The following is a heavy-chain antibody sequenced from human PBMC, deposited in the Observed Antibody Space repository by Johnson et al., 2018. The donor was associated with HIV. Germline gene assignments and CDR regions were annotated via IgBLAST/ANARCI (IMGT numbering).Heavy chain of an antibody. J-gene: IGHJ3*02. Sequence: QVQLVESGGGLVQPGGSLRLSCAASGFSFSDSAMHCVRQAPGKGLEWVAVISGSGGSTYYADSVKGRFTISRENAKNSLYLQMNSLRPEDTAAYYCATIAAHGAAFDIWGQGTVVTVSS. CDR1: GFSFSDSA. D-gene: IGHD6-25*01. CDR2: ISGSGGST. V-gene: IGHV3-NL1*01. CDR3: ATIAAHGAAFDI.